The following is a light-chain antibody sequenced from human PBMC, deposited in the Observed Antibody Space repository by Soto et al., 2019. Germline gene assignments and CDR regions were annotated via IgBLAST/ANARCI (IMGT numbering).Light chain of an antibody. Sequence: QSVLTQPASVSGSPGQAITIACTGTNRDVGSYNLVSWYQQRPGEAPKLIISEVRNRPSGISYRFTGSKSGNTAPLTISGLQAEDEADYYCSSYTPTSTLVFGGGTKLTVL. V-gene: IGLV2-14*01. CDR2: EVR. J-gene: IGLJ3*02. CDR3: SSYTPTSTLV. CDR1: NRDVGSYNL.